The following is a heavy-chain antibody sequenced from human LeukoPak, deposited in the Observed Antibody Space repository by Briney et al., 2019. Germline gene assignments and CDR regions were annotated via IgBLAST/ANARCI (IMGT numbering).Heavy chain of an antibody. CDR3: ARVGVEMATIGDYYFDY. V-gene: IGHV4-34*01. J-gene: IGHJ4*02. CDR1: GGAFSGYY. D-gene: IGHD5-24*01. CDR2: IKHSGST. Sequence: SETLSLTCAVDGGAFSGYYWSWIRQPPGKGLEWIGEIKHSGSTNYNPSLKSRVTISVETSKNQFSLKLSSVTAADTAVYYCARVGVEMATIGDYYFDYWGQGTLVTVSS.